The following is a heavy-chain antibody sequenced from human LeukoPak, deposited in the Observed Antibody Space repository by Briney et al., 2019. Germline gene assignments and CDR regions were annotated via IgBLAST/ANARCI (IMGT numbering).Heavy chain of an antibody. CDR3: TRVGYIDEGIDY. CDR1: GFTFSSYT. CDR2: ITTSDGNT. Sequence: GGSLRLSCAASGFTFSSYTMSWVRQAPGKGLEWVSTITTSDGNTYYADSVKGRFTVSRDNAKNSLYLQMNSLRAEDTAIYYCTRVGYIDEGIDYWGQGTLVTVSS. J-gene: IGHJ4*02. D-gene: IGHD5-24*01. V-gene: IGHV3-23*01.